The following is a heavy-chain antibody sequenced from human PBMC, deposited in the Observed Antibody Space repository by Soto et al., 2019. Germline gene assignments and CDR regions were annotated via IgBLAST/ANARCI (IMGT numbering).Heavy chain of an antibody. Sequence: EVQLVESGGGLVKPGGSLRLSCAASDFSISNAWMNWVRQAPGKGLEWVGRIKTRSEGEATGYAAPLKDRFTISRDDSKNTLFLQMNSLKTEDTAVYYCTTGSVEGVWGQGATVIVSS. J-gene: IGHJ6*02. CDR2: IKTRSEGEAT. CDR3: TTGSVEGV. D-gene: IGHD2-15*01. V-gene: IGHV3-15*07. CDR1: DFSISNAW.